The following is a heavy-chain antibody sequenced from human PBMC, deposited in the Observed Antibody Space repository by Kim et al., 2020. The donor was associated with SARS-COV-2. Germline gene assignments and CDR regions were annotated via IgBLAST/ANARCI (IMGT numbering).Heavy chain of an antibody. CDR2: IYDSGTT. Sequence: SETLSLTCTVSGGSVSSGNYYWTWIRQPPGKELEWIGNIYDSGTTKYNPSLKSRVTISADTPKKQLSLKLSSVTAADMAMYYCARGEWDGYNLQFLDEWGQGTLVTVSS. CDR3: ARGEWDGYNLQFLDE. CDR1: GGSVSSGNYY. J-gene: IGHJ4*02. D-gene: IGHD5-18*01. V-gene: IGHV4-61*01.